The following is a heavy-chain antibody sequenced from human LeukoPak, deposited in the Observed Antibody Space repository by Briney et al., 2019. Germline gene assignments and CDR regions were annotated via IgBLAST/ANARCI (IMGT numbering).Heavy chain of an antibody. CDR3: AKASWIQLWLPDY. Sequence: GGSLRLSFAASGFTFTGYAISWVRQAPGKGLEWVSAISGSGGSTYYADSVKGRFTISRDNSKNTLYLQMNSLRAEDTAVYYCAKASWIQLWLPDYWGQGTLVTVSS. CDR1: GFTFTGYA. CDR2: ISGSGGST. V-gene: IGHV3-23*01. D-gene: IGHD5-18*01. J-gene: IGHJ4*02.